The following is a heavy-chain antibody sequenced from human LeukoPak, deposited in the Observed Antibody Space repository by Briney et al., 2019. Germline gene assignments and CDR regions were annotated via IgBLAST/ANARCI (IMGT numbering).Heavy chain of an antibody. Sequence: SVKVSCKASGGTFSSYAISWVRQAPGQGLEWMGGIIPIFGTANYAQKFQGRVTITADKSTSTAYMELSSLRSEDTAVYYCASSSSYGYSYYYYMDVWGKGTTVTVSS. CDR1: GGTFSSYA. D-gene: IGHD5-18*01. CDR2: IIPIFGTA. CDR3: ASSSSYGYSYYYYMDV. V-gene: IGHV1-69*06. J-gene: IGHJ6*03.